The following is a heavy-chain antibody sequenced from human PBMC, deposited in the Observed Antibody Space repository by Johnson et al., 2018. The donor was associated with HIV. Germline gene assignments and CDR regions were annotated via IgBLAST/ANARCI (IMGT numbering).Heavy chain of an antibody. J-gene: IGHJ3*02. D-gene: IGHD3-10*01. CDR2: ISWNSGSI. Sequence: VQLVESGGGLVQPGRSLRLSCAASGFTFDDYAMHWVRQAPGKGLEWVSGISWNSGSIGYADSVKGRFTISRDNSKNTLYLQMNSLRAEDTAVYFCAKDVPYYYGSGRLDDFDIWGQGTMVTVSS. CDR3: AKDVPYYYGSGRLDDFDI. CDR1: GFTFDDYA. V-gene: IGHV3-9*01.